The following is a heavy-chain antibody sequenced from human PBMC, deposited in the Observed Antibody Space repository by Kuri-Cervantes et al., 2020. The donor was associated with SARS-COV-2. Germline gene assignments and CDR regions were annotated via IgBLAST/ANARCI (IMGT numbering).Heavy chain of an antibody. CDR2: VKTNSGNT. CDR3: ASLGRGRLLWFTN. D-gene: IGHD3-10*01. CDR1: ETTFPNYD. Sequence: ASVKVSCKAPETTFPNYDINWVRQATGQGLEWMGMVKTNSGNTLYAQIFQGRVTMTRDTSTSTVYMELSSLRSEDTAVYYCASLGRGRLLWFTNWGQGTLVTVSS. V-gene: IGHV1-8*01. J-gene: IGHJ4*02.